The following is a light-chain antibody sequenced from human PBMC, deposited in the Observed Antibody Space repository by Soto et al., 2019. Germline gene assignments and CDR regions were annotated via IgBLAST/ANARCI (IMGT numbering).Light chain of an antibody. CDR3: SSYTTSSTYV. Sequence: QSALTQPASVSGSPGQSMTISCTGTSSDVGGYNYVSWHQQHPGKVPKLMIYDVSYRPSGVSNRFSGSKSGNTASLTISGLQAEDEADYYCSSYTTSSTYVFGTGTKLTVL. J-gene: IGLJ1*01. V-gene: IGLV2-14*01. CDR2: DVS. CDR1: SSDVGGYNY.